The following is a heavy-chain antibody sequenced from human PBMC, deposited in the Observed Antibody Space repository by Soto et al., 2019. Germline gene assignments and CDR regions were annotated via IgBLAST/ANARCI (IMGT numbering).Heavy chain of an antibody. Sequence: GGSLRLSCAAPGFTFNTYAMNWVRQAPGRGLEWVSVSSGSGRSAYYADSVRGRFTISRDNSKNTLYLQMSSLRAEGTALYYCAKGGPYESSGYYYVALDYWGQGTLVTVSS. V-gene: IGHV3-23*01. CDR2: SSGSGRSA. J-gene: IGHJ4*02. D-gene: IGHD3-22*01. CDR3: AKGGPYESSGYYYVALDY. CDR1: GFTFNTYA.